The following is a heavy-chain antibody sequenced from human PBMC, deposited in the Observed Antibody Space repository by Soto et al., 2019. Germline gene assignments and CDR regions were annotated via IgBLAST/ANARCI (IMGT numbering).Heavy chain of an antibody. D-gene: IGHD3-3*01. J-gene: IGHJ6*03. V-gene: IGHV1-46*03. Sequence: GASVKVSCKASGYTFTSYYMHWVRQAPGQGLEWMGIINPSGGSTSYAQKFQGRVTMTRDTSTSTVYMELSSLRSEDTAVYYCARGGEDYDFWSGYLPNRYYYYYYMDVWGKGTSVTVSS. CDR2: INPSGGST. CDR3: ARGGEDYDFWSGYLPNRYYYYYYMDV. CDR1: GYTFTSYY.